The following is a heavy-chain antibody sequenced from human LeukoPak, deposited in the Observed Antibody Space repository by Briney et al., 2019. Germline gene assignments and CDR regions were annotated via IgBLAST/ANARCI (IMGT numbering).Heavy chain of an antibody. Sequence: PGGSLRLSCAASGFTFRSYGMHWIRQAPGKGLEWVAVISDDGSKKHYADSVKGRFSISRDNSKNTLFLQMNSLRDEDKAVYDYSRAGCRGDCFDY. CDR2: ISDDGSKK. J-gene: IGHJ4*01. V-gene: IGHV3-30*03. CDR1: GFTFRSYG. D-gene: IGHD2-15*01. CDR3: SRAGCRGDCFDY.